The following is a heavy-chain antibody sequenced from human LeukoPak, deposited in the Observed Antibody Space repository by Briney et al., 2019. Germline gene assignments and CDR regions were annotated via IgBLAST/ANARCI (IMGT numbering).Heavy chain of an antibody. CDR2: IYNSGST. Sequence: SETLSLTCSVSGGSISTSYWIWIRQPPGKGLGWIGYIYNSGSTNYNPSFKSRVTISVAMSKNQFSLKLSSVTAADTAVYYCARPKYADYDWPDWYFDLWGRGTLVTVSS. D-gene: IGHD4-17*01. V-gene: IGHV4-59*01. J-gene: IGHJ2*01. CDR1: GGSISTSY. CDR3: ARPKYADYDWPDWYFDL.